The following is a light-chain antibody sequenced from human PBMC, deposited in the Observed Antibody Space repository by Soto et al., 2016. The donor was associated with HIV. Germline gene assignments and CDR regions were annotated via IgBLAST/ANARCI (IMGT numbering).Light chain of an antibody. Sequence: DIQLTQSPSFLSASVGDRVTITCRASQDINFHLAWYQQKAGKAPKFLIYAASTLQSGVPSRFSGSGSGTEFTLTISSLQPEDFATYYCLQHNSYPRTFGQGTKVEIK. J-gene: IGKJ1*01. CDR1: QDINFH. CDR3: LQHNSYPRT. V-gene: IGKV1-9*01. CDR2: AAS.